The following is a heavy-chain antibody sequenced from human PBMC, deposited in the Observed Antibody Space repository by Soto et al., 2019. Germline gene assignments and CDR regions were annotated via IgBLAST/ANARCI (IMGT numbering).Heavy chain of an antibody. CDR2: TYYRSKWHN. D-gene: IGHD6-6*01. V-gene: IGHV6-1*01. CDR1: GDSVSSNSAA. J-gene: IGHJ6*02. Sequence: QVQLQQSGPGLVKPSQTLSLTCAISGDSVSSNSAAWNWIRQSPSRGLEWLGRTYYRSKWHNNYAVSVKSRITINPDTSQNHFSLQLNSVTPEDTAVYYCARANEYTSSSGMDVWGQGTTVTVSS. CDR3: ARANEYTSSSGMDV.